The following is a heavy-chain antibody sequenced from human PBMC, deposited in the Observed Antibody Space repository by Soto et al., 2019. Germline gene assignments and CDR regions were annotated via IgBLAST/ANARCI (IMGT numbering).Heavy chain of an antibody. V-gene: IGHV3-30*18. Sequence: GGSLRLSCAASGFTFSNAWMSWVRQAPGKGLEWVAVISYDGSNKYYADSVKGRFTISRDNSKNTLYLQMNSLRAEDTAVYYCAKSILTGYDAFDIWGQGTMVTVSS. D-gene: IGHD3-9*01. CDR3: AKSILTGYDAFDI. J-gene: IGHJ3*02. CDR2: ISYDGSNK. CDR1: GFTFSNAW.